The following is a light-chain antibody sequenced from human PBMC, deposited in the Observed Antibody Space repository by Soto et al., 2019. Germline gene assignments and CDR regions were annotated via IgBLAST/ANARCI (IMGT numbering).Light chain of an antibody. V-gene: IGKV1-9*01. CDR1: QGISSY. Sequence: IQLTQSPSSLSASVGDRVTITCRASQGISSYLAWYQQKPGKAPKLLIYAASTLQSGGPSRFSGSGPGTDFTLTISSLQPEDFATYYCQQLNSYPRFTFGPGTKVDIK. CDR3: QQLNSYPRFT. J-gene: IGKJ3*01. CDR2: AAS.